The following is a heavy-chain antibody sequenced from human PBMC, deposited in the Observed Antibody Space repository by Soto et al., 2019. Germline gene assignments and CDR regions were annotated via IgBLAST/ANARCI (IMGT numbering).Heavy chain of an antibody. CDR2: ISSSSSYI. J-gene: IGHJ6*02. CDR1: GFIFTSYS. CDR3: ARDSGSSSDYYGMDV. V-gene: IGHV3-21*01. Sequence: EVQLVDSGGGLVKPGGSLRLSCAASGFIFTSYSMNWVRQAPGKGLEWVSSISSSSSYIYYADSVKGRFTISRDNAKNSLYLQMSSLRAVDTAVYYWARDSGSSSDYYGMDVWGQGTTVTVSS. D-gene: IGHD6-13*01.